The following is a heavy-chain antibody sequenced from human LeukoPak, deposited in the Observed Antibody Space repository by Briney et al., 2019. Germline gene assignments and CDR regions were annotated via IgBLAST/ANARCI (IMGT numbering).Heavy chain of an antibody. Sequence: ASVKVSCKASGGTFSSYTISWVRQAPGQGLEWMGRIIPILGIANYAQKFQGRVTITADKSTSTAYMELSSLRSEDTAVYYCAGDHGTDYDFWSGYFSHAFDIWGQGTMVTVSS. CDR2: IIPILGIA. CDR1: GGTFSSYT. CDR3: AGDHGTDYDFWSGYFSHAFDI. D-gene: IGHD3-3*01. J-gene: IGHJ3*02. V-gene: IGHV1-69*04.